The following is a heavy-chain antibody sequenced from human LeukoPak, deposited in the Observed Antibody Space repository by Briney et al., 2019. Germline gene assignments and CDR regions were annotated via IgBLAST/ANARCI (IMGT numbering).Heavy chain of an antibody. D-gene: IGHD3-10*01. CDR1: GFTFSDYY. V-gene: IGHV3-11*01. Sequence: GRSLRLSCAGSGFTFSDYYMSWIRQPPGKGLEWVSAITGSGSPLDNADSVEDRFTISRDNAKNSLFLQMNSLRADDTAVYYCARVIRFGSGSFHYYFDYWGQGTLVTVSS. J-gene: IGHJ4*02. CDR2: ITGSGSPL. CDR3: ARVIRFGSGSFHYYFDY.